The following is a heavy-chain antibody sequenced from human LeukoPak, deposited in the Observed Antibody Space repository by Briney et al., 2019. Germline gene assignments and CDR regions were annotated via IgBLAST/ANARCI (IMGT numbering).Heavy chain of an antibody. J-gene: IGHJ4*02. Sequence: PSETLSLTCTVSGGSISSSSYYWGWIRQPPGKGLEWIGSIYYSGSTYYNPSLKSRVTISVDTSKNQFSLKLSSVTAADTAVYYCARGVGQDIVLMVYAMYYFDYWGQGTLVTVSS. CDR2: IYYSGST. CDR1: GGSISSSSYY. V-gene: IGHV4-39*07. CDR3: ARGVGQDIVLMVYAMYYFDY. D-gene: IGHD2-8*01.